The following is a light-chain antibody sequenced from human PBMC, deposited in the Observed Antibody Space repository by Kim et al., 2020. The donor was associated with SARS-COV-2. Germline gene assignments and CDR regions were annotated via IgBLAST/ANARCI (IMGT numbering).Light chain of an antibody. Sequence: DIQMTQSPSSLSASVGDRVTITCQASHDIGNSLNWYQQRPGKAPKLLIYDASNLETGVPSRFSGSGSGTDFTFTISSLQPEDIATYYCQHYDNLPGLTFGGGTKVDIK. CDR3: QHYDNLPGLT. CDR2: DAS. V-gene: IGKV1-33*01. CDR1: HDIGNS. J-gene: IGKJ4*01.